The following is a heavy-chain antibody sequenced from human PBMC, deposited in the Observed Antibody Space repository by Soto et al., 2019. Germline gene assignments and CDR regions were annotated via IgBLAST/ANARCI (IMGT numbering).Heavy chain of an antibody. CDR3: ARQIYDSSGYHYAY. CDR1: GDSISSSSYY. J-gene: IGHJ4*02. D-gene: IGHD3-22*01. CDR2: IYSLGNT. Sequence: QMQLQESGAGRVKPSETLSLTCTVSGDSISSSSYYWGWIRQPPGQGLEWLGTIYSLGNTYYNPSLKSRVTIALDKYKSHLILKLSSVTAPDTAAYYCARQIYDSSGYHYAYLGQGTLVTASS. V-gene: IGHV4-39*01.